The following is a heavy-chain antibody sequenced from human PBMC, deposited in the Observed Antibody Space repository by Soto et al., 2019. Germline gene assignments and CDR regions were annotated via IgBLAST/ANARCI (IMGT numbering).Heavy chain of an antibody. V-gene: IGHV1-18*01. D-gene: IGHD3-22*01. CDR1: GYTFSNYG. J-gene: IGHJ5*02. Sequence: ASVKVSCKASGYTFSNYGISWVRQAPGQGLEWMGWISAYNGNTNYAQKLQGRVTMTTDTSTSTAYMELRSLRSDDTAVYYCARLKGSGYHNWFAPWGQETLVTVSS. CDR3: ARLKGSGYHNWFAP. CDR2: ISAYNGNT.